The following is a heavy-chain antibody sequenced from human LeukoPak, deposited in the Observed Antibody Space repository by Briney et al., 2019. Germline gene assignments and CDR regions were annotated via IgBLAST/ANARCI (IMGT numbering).Heavy chain of an antibody. Sequence: KPSETLSLTCAVSGGSFNGYSYTWIRQPPGKGLEWIGEIIHSGGTSYNPSLKSRLTISVDTSRNQFSLKLSSVTAADTAVYYCARDYGSGQNWFDPWGQGTLVTVSS. CDR2: IIHSGGT. V-gene: IGHV4-34*12. CDR3: ARDYGSGQNWFDP. D-gene: IGHD3-10*01. J-gene: IGHJ5*02. CDR1: GGSFNGYS.